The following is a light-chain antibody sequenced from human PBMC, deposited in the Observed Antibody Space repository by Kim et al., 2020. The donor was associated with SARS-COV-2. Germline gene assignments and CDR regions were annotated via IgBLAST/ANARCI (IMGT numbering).Light chain of an antibody. J-gene: IGLJ3*02. V-gene: IGLV2-23*02. CDR1: SSDVGTYNL. CDR2: EVS. Sequence: GQSITISCTGTSSDVGTYNLVSWYQQHPGKAPKLMIYEVSERPSGVSNRFSGSKSGNTASLTISGLQAEDEADYYCCSYAGSANWVFGGGTQLTVL. CDR3: CSYAGSANWV.